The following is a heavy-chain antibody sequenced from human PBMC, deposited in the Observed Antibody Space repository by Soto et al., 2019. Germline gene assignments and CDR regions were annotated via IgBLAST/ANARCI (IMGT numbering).Heavy chain of an antibody. J-gene: IGHJ5*02. CDR3: ARVLRDSSGALLDP. CDR2: IYHSGTT. D-gene: IGHD3-22*01. Sequence: PSETLSLTCTVSGGSITSGTYYWSWIRQHPGKGLEWIGYIYHSGTTYYNSSLKSRLTLSVETSKNQFSLKLSSVTAADAAVYYCARVLRDSSGALLDPWGQGSLVTVSS. CDR1: GGSITSGTYY. V-gene: IGHV4-31*03.